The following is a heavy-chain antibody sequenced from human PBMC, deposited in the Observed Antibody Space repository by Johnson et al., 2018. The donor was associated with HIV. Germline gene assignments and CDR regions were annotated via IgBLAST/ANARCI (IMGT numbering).Heavy chain of an antibody. V-gene: IGHV3-7*03. J-gene: IGHJ3*02. CDR3: TTAIVIDAFDI. CDR1: GFTFSTYW. D-gene: IGHD3-16*02. CDR2: IKQAGSEK. Sequence: VQLVESGGGLVQPGGSLRLSCAASGFTFSTYWMSWVRQAPGTGLEWVANIKQAGSEKYYVDSVKGRFTISRDNAKNSLYLQMNSLTTEDTAVYYCTTAIVIDAFDIWGQGTMVTVSS.